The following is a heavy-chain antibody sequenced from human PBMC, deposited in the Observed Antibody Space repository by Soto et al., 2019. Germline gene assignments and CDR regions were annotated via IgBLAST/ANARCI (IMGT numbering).Heavy chain of an antibody. J-gene: IGHJ4*02. Sequence: SVKVSCKASGGTFSSYAISWVRQAPGQGLEWMGGIIPIFGTANYAQKFQGRVTITADESTSTAYMELSSLRSEDTAVYYCASSDSSSLKYDYWGQGTLVTVSS. CDR3: ASSDSSSLKYDY. CDR2: IIPIFGTA. CDR1: GGTFSSYA. D-gene: IGHD6-13*01. V-gene: IGHV1-69*13.